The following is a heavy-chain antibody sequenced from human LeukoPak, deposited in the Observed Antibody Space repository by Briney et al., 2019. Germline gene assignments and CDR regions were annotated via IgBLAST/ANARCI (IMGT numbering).Heavy chain of an antibody. Sequence: SQTLSLTCAISGDSVSNNSAAWTWIRQSPSRGLEWLGRTYYRSKWYNDYAVSVTSRITISPDTSKNQFSLQLKSVTPEDTAVYYCARGRSWGESGFDCWGQGTLVTVPS. V-gene: IGHV6-1*01. D-gene: IGHD6-13*01. J-gene: IGHJ4*02. CDR3: ARGRSWGESGFDC. CDR1: GDSVSNNSAA. CDR2: TYYRSKWYN.